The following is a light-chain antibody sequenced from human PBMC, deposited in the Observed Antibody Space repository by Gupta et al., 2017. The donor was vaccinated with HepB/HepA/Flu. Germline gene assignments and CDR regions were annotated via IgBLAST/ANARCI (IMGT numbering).Light chain of an antibody. CDR3: QVWDSSSDHRV. Sequence: SYVLAQPPSVSVAPGKTATITCGGNNIASKSVHWYQQKTGQAPVLVIYNDSDWPSGIPGRFSGSNSGNTATLTISRVEAGDEADYYCQVWDSSSDHRVFGGGTKLTVL. V-gene: IGLV3-21*04. J-gene: IGLJ3*02. CDR1: NIASKS. CDR2: NDS.